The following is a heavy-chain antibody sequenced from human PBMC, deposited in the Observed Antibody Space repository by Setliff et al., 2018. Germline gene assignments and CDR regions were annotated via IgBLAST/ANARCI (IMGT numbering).Heavy chain of an antibody. Sequence: ASVKVSCKASGYTFTSYDINWVRQATGQGLEWMGWMNPNSGNTGYAQKFQGGVTMTRNTSISTAYMEPSSLRSEDTAVYYCATYCSGGSCYSFLYNYYYYGMDVWGQGTTVTVSS. CDR2: MNPNSGNT. V-gene: IGHV1-8*02. J-gene: IGHJ6*02. D-gene: IGHD2-15*01. CDR1: GYTFTSYD. CDR3: ATYCSGGSCYSFLYNYYYYGMDV.